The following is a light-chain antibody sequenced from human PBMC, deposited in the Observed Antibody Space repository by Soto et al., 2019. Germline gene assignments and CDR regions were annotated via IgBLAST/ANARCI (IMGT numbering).Light chain of an antibody. V-gene: IGKV3-20*01. CDR2: GAS. J-gene: IGKJ5*01. CDR1: QSVSSSY. CDR3: QQYGSSPSIT. Sequence: EIVLTQSPGTLSLSPGERATLSCRASQSVSSSYLAWYQQKPGQAPRLRIYGASSRATGIPDRFSGSGSGTDFTLTISRLEPEDFAVYYCQQYGSSPSITFAQGTRLEIK.